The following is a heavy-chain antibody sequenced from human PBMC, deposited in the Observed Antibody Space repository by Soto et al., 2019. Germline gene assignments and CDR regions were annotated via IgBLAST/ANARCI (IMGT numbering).Heavy chain of an antibody. D-gene: IGHD2-15*01. CDR2: LGAADDP. CDR1: GFTLSAYD. CDR3: ARAYSGRLPRRADYYYAMDV. Sequence: AGGSRRLSCAASGFTLSAYDMHWVRQAEGKGLEWVSALGAADDPYYLVCVKGRFTISRENAKNSLYLQMNNLRAGDTAVYYCARAYSGRLPRRADYYYAMDVWGQGTTVTV. V-gene: IGHV3-13*05. J-gene: IGHJ6*02.